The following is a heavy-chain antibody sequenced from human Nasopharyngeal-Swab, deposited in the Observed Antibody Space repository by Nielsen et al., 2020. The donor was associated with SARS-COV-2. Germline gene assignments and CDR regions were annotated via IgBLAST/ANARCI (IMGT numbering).Heavy chain of an antibody. CDR2: IYSGGST. D-gene: IGHD5-24*01. CDR1: GFTVSSNY. J-gene: IGHJ2*01. CDR3: ASPTRRDGYNWWYFDL. Sequence: GESLKISCAASGFTVSSNYMSWVRQAPGKGLEWVSVIYSGGSTYYADSVKGRFTISRDNSKNTLYLQMNSLRAEDTAVYYCASPTRRDGYNWWYFDLWGRGTLVTVSS. V-gene: IGHV3-53*01.